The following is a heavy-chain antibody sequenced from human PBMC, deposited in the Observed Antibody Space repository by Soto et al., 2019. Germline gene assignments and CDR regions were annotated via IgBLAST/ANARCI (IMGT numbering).Heavy chain of an antibody. CDR2: ISGSGGST. Sequence: EVQLLESGGGLVQPGGSLRLSCAASGFTFSSYAMSWVRQAPGKGLEWVSAISGSGGSTYYADSVKGRFTISRDNSKNTLYLQMNSLRAEDTAVYYCAKDRVEYSSSFPWSEYFQHWDQGTLVTVSS. V-gene: IGHV3-23*01. D-gene: IGHD6-6*01. CDR3: AKDRVEYSSSFPWSEYFQH. CDR1: GFTFSSYA. J-gene: IGHJ1*01.